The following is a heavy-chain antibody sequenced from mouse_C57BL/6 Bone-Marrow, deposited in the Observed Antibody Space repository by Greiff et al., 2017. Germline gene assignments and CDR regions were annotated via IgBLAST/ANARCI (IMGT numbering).Heavy chain of an antibody. CDR2: ISSGSSII. J-gene: IGHJ4*01. D-gene: IGHD1-2*01. CDR1: GFTFSDYG. Sequence: EVMLVAPGGGLVKPGGSLTLSCAASGFTFSDYGMHWVRQAPEKGLEWVAYISSGSSIIYYADTVKGRFTISRDNAKNTLFLQRTSLRSEVTAMYYCARHLLRPLMDYWGQGTSVTVSS. CDR3: ARHLLRPLMDY. V-gene: IGHV5-17*01.